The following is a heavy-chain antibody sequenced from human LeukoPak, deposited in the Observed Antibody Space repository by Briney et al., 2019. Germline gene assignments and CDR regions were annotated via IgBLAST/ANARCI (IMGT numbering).Heavy chain of an antibody. D-gene: IGHD1/OR15-1a*01. CDR3: ARGGTAVTFVNY. CDR1: GYTFTGYY. V-gene: IGHV1-2*02. CDR2: INPNSGGT. Sequence: ASVKVSCKASGYTFTGYYIHWVRQAPGQGLGWMGWINPNSGGTNYGQNFQGRVTMTRDTSITTAYMELGRLRSDDTAVYFCARGGTAVTFVNYWGQGTLVTVSS. J-gene: IGHJ4*02.